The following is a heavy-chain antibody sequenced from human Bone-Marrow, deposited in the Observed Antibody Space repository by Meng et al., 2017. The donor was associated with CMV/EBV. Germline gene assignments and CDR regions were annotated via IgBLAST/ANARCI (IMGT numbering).Heavy chain of an antibody. CDR1: GFSFSNAW. CDR3: TTRENCGGDRWVFAL. V-gene: IGHV3-15*01. J-gene: IGHJ2*01. Sequence: GESLKISCAASGFSFSNAWMTWVRQAPGKGLEWVGRVKSKSDGETTDYAVPVKGRFTISRNDSASTLYLQMNSLKTDDTAIYYCTTRENCGGDRWVFALWGRGPRVTGSS. CDR2: VKSKSDGETT. D-gene: IGHD2-21*01.